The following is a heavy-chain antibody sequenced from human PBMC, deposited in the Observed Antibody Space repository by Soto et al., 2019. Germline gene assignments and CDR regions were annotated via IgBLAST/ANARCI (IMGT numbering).Heavy chain of an antibody. J-gene: IGHJ6*02. V-gene: IGHV4-61*01. CDR3: ASVTRTCISTSCYRYYYGMDV. CDR1: GGSVSSGSYY. D-gene: IGHD2-2*02. CDR2: IYYSGST. Sequence: QVQLQESGPGLVKPSETLSLTCTVSGGSVSSGSYYWSWIRQPPGKGLEWIGYIYYSGSTNYNPSLKGRGARSVDTSKNQFSLKLRSVTAADTAVYYVASVTRTCISTSCYRYYYGMDVWGQGTTVTVSS.